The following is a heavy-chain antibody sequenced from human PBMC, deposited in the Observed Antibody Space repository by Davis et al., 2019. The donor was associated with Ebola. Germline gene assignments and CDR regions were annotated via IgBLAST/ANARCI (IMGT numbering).Heavy chain of an antibody. CDR3: ASGSVMWVRELLYYYYGMDV. CDR1: GFTFSDYY. Sequence: GGSLRPSCAPPGFTFSDYYMSWIRQPPGKGLAWVSYISSSASTIYYANSVKGRFTISRDNAKNALYLQMNSLRAEDTAVYYCASGSVMWVRELLYYYYGMDVWGKGTTVTVSS. J-gene: IGHJ6*04. V-gene: IGHV3-11*01. CDR2: ISSSASTI. D-gene: IGHD1-26*01.